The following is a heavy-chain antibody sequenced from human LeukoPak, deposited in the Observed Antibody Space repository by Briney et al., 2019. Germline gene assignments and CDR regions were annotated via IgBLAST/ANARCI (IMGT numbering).Heavy chain of an antibody. CDR2: STWNSGNI. Sequence: GRSLRLSCAASGFTFGDYAMHWVRQAPGKGLEWVSGSTWNSGNIVYVDSVKGRFTISRDNAQNSLFLEMNSLRAEDTALYYCAKDKTSFYDAMDVWGQGTTVTVSS. V-gene: IGHV3-9*01. J-gene: IGHJ6*02. CDR3: AKDKTSFYDAMDV. D-gene: IGHD6-6*01. CDR1: GFTFGDYA.